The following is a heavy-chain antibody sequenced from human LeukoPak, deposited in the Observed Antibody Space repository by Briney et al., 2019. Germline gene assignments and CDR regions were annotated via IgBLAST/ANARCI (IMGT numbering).Heavy chain of an antibody. CDR3: VRDHGAMYSSSWTNWYFDL. V-gene: IGHV4-59*01. CDR1: GGSISSYY. D-gene: IGHD6-13*01. Sequence: SETLSLTCTVSGGSISSYYWSWIRQPPGKGLEWIGYIYYSGSTNYNPSLKSRVTISVDTSKNQFSLKLSAVTAADTAVYYCVRDHGAMYSSSWTNWYFDLWGRGTLVTVSS. J-gene: IGHJ2*01. CDR2: IYYSGST.